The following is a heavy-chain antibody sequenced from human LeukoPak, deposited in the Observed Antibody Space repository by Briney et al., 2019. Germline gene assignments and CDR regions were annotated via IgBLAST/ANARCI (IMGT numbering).Heavy chain of an antibody. Sequence: ASVKVSCKASGYTLTSYDINWVRQATGQGLEWMGWMNPNSGNTGYAQKFQGRVTMTRNTSISTAYMELSSLRSEDTAVYYCARGAGKKSSGYYYVYNYWGQGTLVTVSS. J-gene: IGHJ4*02. CDR1: GYTLTSYD. V-gene: IGHV1-8*01. D-gene: IGHD3-22*01. CDR2: MNPNSGNT. CDR3: ARGAGKKSSGYYYVYNY.